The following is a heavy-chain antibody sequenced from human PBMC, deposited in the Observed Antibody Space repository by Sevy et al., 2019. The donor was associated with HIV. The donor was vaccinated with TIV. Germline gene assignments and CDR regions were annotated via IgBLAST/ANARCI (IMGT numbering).Heavy chain of an antibody. CDR2: IYPEDSET. CDR1: GYSFTSHW. J-gene: IGHJ4*02. D-gene: IGHD3-22*01. Sequence: GESLKISCQGSGYSFTSHWICWVRHMPGKGLEWMGIIYPEDSETRYSPSFQGQVTFSADKSISTAYLQWSSLKASDTAMYYCATSRSGYFDSSGYYIYWGQGTLVTVSS. V-gene: IGHV5-51*01. CDR3: ATSRSGYFDSSGYYIY.